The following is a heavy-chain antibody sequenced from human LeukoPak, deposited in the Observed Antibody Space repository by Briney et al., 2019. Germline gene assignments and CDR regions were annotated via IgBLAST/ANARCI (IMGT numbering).Heavy chain of an antibody. CDR2: IRYDGSNK. CDR1: GFTFSSYG. D-gene: IGHD3-3*01. J-gene: IGHJ1*01. V-gene: IGHV3-30*02. Sequence: GGSLRLSCAASGFTFSSYGMHWVRQAPGKGLEWVAFIRYDGSNKYYADSVKGRFTISRDNAKNSLYLQMNSLRAEDTAVYYCARVADFSEYFQHWGQGTLVTVSS. CDR3: ARVADFSEYFQH.